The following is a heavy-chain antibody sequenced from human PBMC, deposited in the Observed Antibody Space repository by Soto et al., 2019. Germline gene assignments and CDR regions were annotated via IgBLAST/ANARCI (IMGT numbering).Heavy chain of an antibody. CDR1: GFTFSIYG. V-gene: IGHV3-23*01. CDR3: ARPYGGKIGDAPDL. D-gene: IGHD2-15*01. CDR2: ISDSGDSA. J-gene: IGHJ3*01. Sequence: QPGGSLRLSCAASGFTFSIYGMSWVRQVPGKGLEWVSTISDSGDSAYYADSVKGRFTISRDNSKNTLYLQMNSLRAEDTAVYYCARPYGGKIGDAPDLWGQGTMVTVSS.